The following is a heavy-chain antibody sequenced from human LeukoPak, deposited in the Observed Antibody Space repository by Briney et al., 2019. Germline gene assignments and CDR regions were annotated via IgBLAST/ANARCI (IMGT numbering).Heavy chain of an antibody. D-gene: IGHD3-22*01. CDR3: ARTIKTYYYDSSAYYSDY. Sequence: SETLSLTCTVSGGSISSYYWSWIRQPPGKGLEWIGYIYNSGSTNYNPALKSRVTISEDTSKNQFSLKLSSVTAADTAVYYCARTIKTYYYDSSAYYSDYWGQGTLVTVSS. J-gene: IGHJ4*02. CDR2: IYNSGST. CDR1: GGSISSYY. V-gene: IGHV4-59*08.